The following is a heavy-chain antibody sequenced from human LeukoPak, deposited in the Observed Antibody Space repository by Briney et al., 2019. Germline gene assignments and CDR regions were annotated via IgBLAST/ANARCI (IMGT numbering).Heavy chain of an antibody. J-gene: IGHJ3*02. V-gene: IGHV3-7*01. D-gene: IGHD5-24*01. CDR1: AFIFSGHW. CDR3: ARFLQDGYNCFDI. Sequence: GGFLRLSCEGSAFIFSGHWMNWVRQAPGKGLEWVANIKQDGSEKYYVDSVKGRFTISRDNAKNSLYLQMNSLRAEDTAVYYCARFLQDGYNCFDIWGQGTMVTVSS. CDR2: IKQDGSEK.